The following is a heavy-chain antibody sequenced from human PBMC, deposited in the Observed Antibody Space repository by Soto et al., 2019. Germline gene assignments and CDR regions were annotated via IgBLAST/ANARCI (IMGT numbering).Heavy chain of an antibody. CDR1: GFTFISYA. D-gene: IGHD1-26*01. Sequence: GGSLRLSCAASGFTFISYAMSWVRQAPGKGLEWVSVISGNGGYTYNADSVKGRFTISRDNSKNTLYLQMDSLRAEDTAVYYCAKGREEQRGELHYYSMNVWGQGTTVTVSS. J-gene: IGHJ6*02. CDR2: ISGNGGYT. CDR3: AKGREEQRGELHYYSMNV. V-gene: IGHV3-23*01.